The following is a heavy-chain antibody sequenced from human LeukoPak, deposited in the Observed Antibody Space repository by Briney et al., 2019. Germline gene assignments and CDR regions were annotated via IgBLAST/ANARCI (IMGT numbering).Heavy chain of an antibody. CDR2: INHSGST. D-gene: IGHD1-26*01. V-gene: IGHV4-34*01. Sequence: SETLSLTCAAYGGSLSGYYWSWIRQPPGKGLEWIGEINHSGSTKYNPSLKSRVTISVDTSKNQFSLKLNSVIAADTAVYYCARSRIGWFDPWGQGTLVTVSS. CDR3: ARSRIGWFDP. J-gene: IGHJ5*02. CDR1: GGSLSGYY.